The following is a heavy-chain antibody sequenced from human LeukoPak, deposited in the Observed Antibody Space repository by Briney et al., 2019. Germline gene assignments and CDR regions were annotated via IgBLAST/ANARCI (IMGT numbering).Heavy chain of an antibody. V-gene: IGHV4-39*01. D-gene: IGHD6-13*01. CDR2: IYYSGST. Sequence: SETLSLTCAVSGGSIRSSSYYWGWIRQPPGKGLEWIGSIYYSGSTYYNPSLKSRVTISVDTSKNQFSLKLSSVTAADTAVYYCARQWDSSSWYAWGQGTLVTVSS. J-gene: IGHJ4*02. CDR1: GGSIRSSSYY. CDR3: ARQWDSSSWYA.